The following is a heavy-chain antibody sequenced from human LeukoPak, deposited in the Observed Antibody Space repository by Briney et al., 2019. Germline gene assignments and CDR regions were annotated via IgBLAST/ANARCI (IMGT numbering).Heavy chain of an antibody. Sequence: SETLSLTCTVSGGSISSSSYYWGWIRQPPGKGLEWIGSIYYSGSTYYNPSLKSRVTISVDTSKNQFSLKLSSVTAADTAVYYCARDGPYDYVSVVDYWGQGTLVTVSS. CDR3: ARDGPYDYVSVVDY. CDR2: IYYSGST. CDR1: GGSISSSSYY. V-gene: IGHV4-39*07. D-gene: IGHD3-16*01. J-gene: IGHJ4*02.